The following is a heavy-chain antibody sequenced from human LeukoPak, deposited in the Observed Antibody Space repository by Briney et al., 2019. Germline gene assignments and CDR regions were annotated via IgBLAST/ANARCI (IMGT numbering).Heavy chain of an antibody. J-gene: IGHJ4*02. D-gene: IGHD3-22*01. CDR3: ARDLYRIVVVPHYFDY. CDR2: ISSSSSYI. V-gene: IGHV3-21*01. CDR1: GFTFSSYS. Sequence: PGGSLRLSCAASGFTFSSYSMNGVRQAPGKGLEWVSSISSSSSYIYYADSVKGRFTISRDNAKNSLYLQMNSLRAEDTAVYYCARDLYRIVVVPHYFDYWGQGTLVTVSS.